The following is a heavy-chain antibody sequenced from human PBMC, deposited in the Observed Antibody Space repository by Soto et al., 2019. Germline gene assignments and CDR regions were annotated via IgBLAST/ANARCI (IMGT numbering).Heavy chain of an antibody. J-gene: IGHJ3*02. D-gene: IGHD5-12*01. CDR3: VGHGDGIVPWITFFDT. CDR2: IKQAGSEK. Sequence: GGSLILSCAASGFTFSSYWMSWVRQAPGKGLEWVANIKQAGSEKYYVDSVKGRFTISRDNAKKSVYLQMNSLRPEDTAVYYCVGHGDGIVPWITFFDTCG. V-gene: IGHV3-7*04. CDR1: GFTFSSYW.